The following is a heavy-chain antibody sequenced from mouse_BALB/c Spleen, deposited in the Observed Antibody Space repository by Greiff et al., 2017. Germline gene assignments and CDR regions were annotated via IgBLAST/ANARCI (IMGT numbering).Heavy chain of an antibody. J-gene: IGHJ3*01. CDR1: GFTFNTYA. V-gene: IGHV10-1*02. D-gene: IGHD1-1*01. CDR2: IRSKSNNYAT. Sequence: GGGLVQPKGSLKLSCAASGFTFNTYAMNWVRQAPGKGLEWVARIRSKSNNYATYYADSVKDRFTISRDDSQSMLYLQMNNLKTEDTAMYYCGQLRGFAYWGQGTLVTVSA. CDR3: GQLRGFAY.